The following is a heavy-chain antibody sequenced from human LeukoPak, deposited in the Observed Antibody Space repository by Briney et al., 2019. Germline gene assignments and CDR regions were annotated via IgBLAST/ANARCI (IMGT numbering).Heavy chain of an antibody. Sequence: PGGSLRLSCAASGFTFSSYAMSWVRQAPGKGLEWVSAISGSGGSTYYADSVKGRFTISRDNSKNTLYLQMNSLRAEDTAVYYCAKHRWYSSGRSPFDYWGQGTLVTVSS. CDR2: ISGSGGST. V-gene: IGHV3-23*01. CDR1: GFTFSSYA. J-gene: IGHJ4*02. D-gene: IGHD6-19*01. CDR3: AKHRWYSSGRSPFDY.